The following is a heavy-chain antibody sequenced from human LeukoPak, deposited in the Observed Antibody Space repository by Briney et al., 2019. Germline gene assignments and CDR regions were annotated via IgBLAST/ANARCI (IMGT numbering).Heavy chain of an antibody. J-gene: IGHJ4*02. CDR3: ARDLGSNYVYFDY. V-gene: IGHV4-4*07. Sequence: PSETLSLTCTVSGGSISSHYWSWLRQPAGKGLEYIGRIHTSEITNYNPSLKSRVTMSGDTSKNQFYLNLRSVTAADTAVYYCARDLGSNYVYFDYWGQGSLVTVSS. CDR2: IHTSEIT. D-gene: IGHD1-26*01. CDR1: GGSISSHY.